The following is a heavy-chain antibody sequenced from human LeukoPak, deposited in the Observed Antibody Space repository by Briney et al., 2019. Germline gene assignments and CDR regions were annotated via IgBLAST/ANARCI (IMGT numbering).Heavy chain of an antibody. Sequence: SETLSLTCTVSGGSVSSSSYYWGWIRQPPGKGLEWIGSIYYGSVFYSVSTYYNPSLKSRVTMSGDTSKNQFSLKLSSVTAADTAVYYCARVLDGGDAFDIWGQGTMVTVSS. CDR2: IYYGSVFYSVST. CDR1: GGSVSSSSYY. D-gene: IGHD2-15*01. J-gene: IGHJ3*02. V-gene: IGHV4-39*07. CDR3: ARVLDGGDAFDI.